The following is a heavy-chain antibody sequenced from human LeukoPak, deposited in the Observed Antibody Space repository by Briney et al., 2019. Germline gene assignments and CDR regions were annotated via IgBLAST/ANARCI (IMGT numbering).Heavy chain of an antibody. D-gene: IGHD3-10*01. CDR1: GFTFSTFA. V-gene: IGHV3-21*01. CDR2: ISSSSSYI. Sequence: GGSLRLSCAASGFTFSTFAMIWVRQPPGKGLEWVSSISSSSSYIYYADSVKGRFTISRDNAKNSLYLQMNSLRAEDTAVYYCARDLGELLYGLKIDYWGQGTLVTVSS. J-gene: IGHJ4*02. CDR3: ARDLGELLYGLKIDY.